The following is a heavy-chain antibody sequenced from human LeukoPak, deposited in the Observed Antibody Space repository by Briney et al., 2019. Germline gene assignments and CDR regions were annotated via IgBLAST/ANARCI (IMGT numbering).Heavy chain of an antibody. V-gene: IGHV1-18*01. CDR3: ARDLWSVSDSSGYYRDFDY. CDR1: GFTFISYG. J-gene: IGHJ4*02. Sequence: ASVKVSCKASGFTFISYGFSWVRQAPGQGLEWMGWIGGYDGDRHYAQKFQGRVTITTDTSTSTAYMELRSLRSDDTAVYYCARDLWSVSDSSGYYRDFDYWGQGTLVTVSS. CDR2: IGGYDGDR. D-gene: IGHD3-22*01.